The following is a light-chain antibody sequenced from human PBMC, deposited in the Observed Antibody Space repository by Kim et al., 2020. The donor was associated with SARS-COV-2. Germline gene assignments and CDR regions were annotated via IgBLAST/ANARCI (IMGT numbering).Light chain of an antibody. V-gene: IGKV1-39*01. CDR2: AAS. CDR3: QQTYSTLSYT. J-gene: IGKJ2*01. Sequence: DIQMTQSPSSLSASVGDRVTITCRASQSIDTYLNWYQQKPGKAPKVLIYAASSLQSGVPSRFSGSGSGTDFTLTISSLQPEDFATYYCQQTYSTLSYTFGQGTKVDIK. CDR1: QSIDTY.